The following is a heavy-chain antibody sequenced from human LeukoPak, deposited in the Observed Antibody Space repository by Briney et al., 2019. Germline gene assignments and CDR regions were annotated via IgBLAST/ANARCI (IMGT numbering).Heavy chain of an antibody. Sequence: TLSLTCTVSGGSISSYYWSWIRQPPGKALEWLARIDWDDDKYYSTSLKTRLTISEDTSKNQVVLTMTNMDPVDTATYYCAYGTPNIVVVPAVVWGQGTLVTVSS. J-gene: IGHJ4*02. CDR3: AYGTPNIVVVPAVV. CDR1: GGSISSYYW. D-gene: IGHD2-2*01. CDR2: IDWDDDK. V-gene: IGHV2-70*11.